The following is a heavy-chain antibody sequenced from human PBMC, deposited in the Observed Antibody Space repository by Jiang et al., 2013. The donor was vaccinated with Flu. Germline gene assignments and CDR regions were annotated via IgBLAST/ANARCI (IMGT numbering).Heavy chain of an antibody. CDR1: GGSISSYY. CDR2: IYYSGST. J-gene: IGHJ4*02. Sequence: PGLVKPSETLSLTCTVSGGSISSYYWSWIRQPPGKGLEWIGYIYYSGSTNYNPSLKSRVTISVDTSKNQFSLKLSSVTAADTAVYYCARARGDYEFDYWGQGTLVTVSS. V-gene: IGHV4-59*01. D-gene: IGHD4-17*01. CDR3: ARARGDYEFDY.